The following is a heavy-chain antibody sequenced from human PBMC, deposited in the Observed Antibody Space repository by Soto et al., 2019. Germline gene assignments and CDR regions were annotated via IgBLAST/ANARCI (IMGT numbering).Heavy chain of an antibody. CDR1: GGTFSSYA. CDR2: IIPIFGTA. CDR3: ASHSGSSPEGRYYYGMDV. D-gene: IGHD1-26*01. J-gene: IGHJ6*02. V-gene: IGHV1-69*12. Sequence: QVQLVQSGAEVKKPGSSVKVSCKASGGTFSSYAISWVRQAPGQGLEWMGGIIPIFGTADYAQKFQGRVTITAXESTGTXXMELSSLRSEDTAVYYCASHSGSSPEGRYYYGMDVWGQGTTVTVSS.